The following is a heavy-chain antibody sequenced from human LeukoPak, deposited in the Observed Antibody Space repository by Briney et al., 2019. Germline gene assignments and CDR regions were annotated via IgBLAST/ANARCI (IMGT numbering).Heavy chain of an antibody. CDR2: INTNTGNP. Sequence: GASVKVSCKASGYTFTSYAMNWVRQAPGQGLEWMGWINTNTGNPTYAQGFTGRFVFSLDASVSTAYLQISSLKAEDTAVYYCARGPTGNTRDYYYYGMDVWGQGTTVTVSS. J-gene: IGHJ6*02. V-gene: IGHV7-4-1*02. CDR3: ARGPTGNTRDYYYYGMDV. CDR1: GYTFTSYA. D-gene: IGHD1-1*01.